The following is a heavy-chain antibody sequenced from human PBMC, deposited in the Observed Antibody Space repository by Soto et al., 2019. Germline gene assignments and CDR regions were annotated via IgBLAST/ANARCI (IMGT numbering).Heavy chain of an antibody. Sequence: GGSLRLSCAASGFSFSDYYMSWIRQAPGKGLEWVSYIDFTSNSIYYADSVKGRLTISRDNSKKTLYLQMNSLRPEDTALYYCAKDEYYYSRSGYYIFDSWGQGTLVTVSS. CDR2: IDFTSNSI. J-gene: IGHJ4*02. CDR3: AKDEYYYSRSGYYIFDS. D-gene: IGHD3-22*01. V-gene: IGHV3-11*04. CDR1: GFSFSDYY.